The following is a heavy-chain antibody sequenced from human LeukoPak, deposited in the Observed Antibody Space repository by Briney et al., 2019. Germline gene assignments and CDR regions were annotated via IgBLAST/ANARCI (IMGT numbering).Heavy chain of an antibody. CDR3: ARDSSSNPGGFDY. CDR1: GYTFTGYY. D-gene: IGHD6-13*01. CDR2: INPNSGGT. Sequence: GASVKVSCKASGYTFTGYYMHWVRQAPGQGLEWMGWINPNSGGTNYAQKFQGRVTMTRDTSISTAYMELSRLRSDDTAVYYCARDSSSNPGGFDYWGQGTLVTVSS. V-gene: IGHV1-2*02. J-gene: IGHJ4*02.